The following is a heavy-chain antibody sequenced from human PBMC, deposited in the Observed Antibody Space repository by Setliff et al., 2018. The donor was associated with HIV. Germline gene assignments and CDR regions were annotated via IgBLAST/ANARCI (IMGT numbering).Heavy chain of an antibody. CDR1: GGSISRGSYY. CDR2: IYTSGST. J-gene: IGHJ5*02. Sequence: PSETLSLTCTVSGGSISRGSYYWSWIRQPAGKGLEWIGRIYTSGSTNYNPSLKSRVTISVDTSRNQFSLRLKSVTAADTAIYYCARGISTNAYWHGAPYNWFDPWGQGILVSVSS. V-gene: IGHV4-61*02. D-gene: IGHD3-16*01. CDR3: ARGISTNAYWHGAPYNWFDP.